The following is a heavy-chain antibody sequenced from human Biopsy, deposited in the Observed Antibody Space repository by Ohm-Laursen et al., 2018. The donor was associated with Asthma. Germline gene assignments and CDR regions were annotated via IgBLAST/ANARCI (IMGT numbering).Heavy chain of an antibody. Sequence: TLSLTCSLSSGSGGYMRSGNYYWGWFRHPPGKGLEWIGSIYYSGTTYYNPSLESRFTVSADISKNQVSLKLPSVTAADTAVYYCVRGSSSWHHGPFHYYYGLDVWGQGTTATVSS. D-gene: IGHD6-13*01. CDR3: VRGSSSWHHGPFHYYYGLDV. CDR2: IYYSGTT. J-gene: IGHJ6*02. V-gene: IGHV4-39*01. CDR1: SGSGGYMRSGNYY.